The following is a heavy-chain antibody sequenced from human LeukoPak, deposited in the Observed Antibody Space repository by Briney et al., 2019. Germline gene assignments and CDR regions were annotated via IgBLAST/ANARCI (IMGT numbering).Heavy chain of an antibody. V-gene: IGHV4-39*07. D-gene: IGHD4-23*01. CDR2: IYYSGST. Sequence: SETLSLTCTVSGGSISSSSYYWGWIRQPPGKGLEWIGSIYYSGSTYYNPSLKSRVTISVDASKNQCSLKLTSVTAADTAVYYCARDGGRWADAFDIWGQGTMVTVSS. CDR3: ARDGGRWADAFDI. J-gene: IGHJ3*02. CDR1: GGSISSSSYY.